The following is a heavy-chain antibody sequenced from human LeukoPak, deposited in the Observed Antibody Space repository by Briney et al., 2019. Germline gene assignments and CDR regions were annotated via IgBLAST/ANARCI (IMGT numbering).Heavy chain of an antibody. Sequence: ASVKVSCKASGGTFSSYAISWVRQAPGQGLEWMGGIIPIFGTANYAQKFQGRVTITTDESTSTACMELSSLRSEDTAVYYCARGVTVTHDAFDIWGQGTMVTVSS. J-gene: IGHJ3*02. CDR1: GGTFSSYA. V-gene: IGHV1-69*05. D-gene: IGHD4-17*01. CDR3: ARGVTVTHDAFDI. CDR2: IIPIFGTA.